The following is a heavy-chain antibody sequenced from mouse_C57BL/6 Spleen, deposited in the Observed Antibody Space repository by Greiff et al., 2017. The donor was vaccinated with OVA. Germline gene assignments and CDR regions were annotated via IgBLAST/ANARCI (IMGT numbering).Heavy chain of an antibody. CDR3: ARDSLAWFAY. D-gene: IGHD3-2*01. V-gene: IGHV1-82*01. J-gene: IGHJ3*01. CDR2: IYPGDGDT. Sequence: VQLQQSGPELVKPGASVKISCKASGYAFSSSWMNWVKQRPGKGLEWIGRIYPGDGDTNYNGKFKGKATLTADKSSSTAYMQLSSLTSEDSAVYFCARDSLAWFAYWGQGTLVTVSA. CDR1: GYAFSSSW.